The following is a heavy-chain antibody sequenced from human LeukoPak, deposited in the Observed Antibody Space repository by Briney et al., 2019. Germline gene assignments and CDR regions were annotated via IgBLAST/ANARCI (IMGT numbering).Heavy chain of an antibody. J-gene: IGHJ6*02. V-gene: IGHV4-59*01. D-gene: IGHD4-17*01. CDR3: ARTTVTPPDYYYYGMDV. CDR2: IYYSGST. CDR1: GGSISGYC. Sequence: SETLSLTCTVSGGSISGYCWSWIRQPPGKGLEWIGYIYYSGSTNYNPSLKSRVTISVDTSKNQFSLKLSSVTAADTAVYYCARTTVTPPDYYYYGMDVWGQGTTVTVSS.